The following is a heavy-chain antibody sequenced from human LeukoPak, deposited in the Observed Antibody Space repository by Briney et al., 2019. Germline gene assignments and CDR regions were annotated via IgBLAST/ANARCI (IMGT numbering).Heavy chain of an antibody. D-gene: IGHD1-26*01. CDR3: ARWGSSVSSFDY. CDR2: ISGSSSSI. J-gene: IGHJ4*02. V-gene: IGHV3-21*01. Sequence: KPGGSLRLSCAASGFTFSSYSMNWVRRAPGKGLEWVSSISGSSSSIYYADSMKGRFTISRDNAKNSLYLQMNSLRAEDTAVYYCARWGSSVSSFDYWGQGTLVTVSS. CDR1: GFTFSSYS.